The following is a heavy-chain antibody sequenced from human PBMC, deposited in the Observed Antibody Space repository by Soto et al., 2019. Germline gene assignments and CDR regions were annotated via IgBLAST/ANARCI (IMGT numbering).Heavy chain of an antibody. CDR2: SYYSGST. CDR3: ARHTPAISISDH. Sequence: QLQLQESGPGLVKPSETLSLTCTVSGGSISSSSYYWGWIRQPPGKGLEWIGSSYYSGSTYYNPSLKSRVTISVDTSNNQFALKLSSVTAADTAVYYCARHTPAISISDHWGQGTLVTVSS. CDR1: GGSISSSSYY. J-gene: IGHJ4*02. D-gene: IGHD2-15*01. V-gene: IGHV4-39*01.